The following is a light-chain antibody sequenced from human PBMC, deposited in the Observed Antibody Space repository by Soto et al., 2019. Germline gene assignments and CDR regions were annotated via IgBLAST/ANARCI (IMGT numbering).Light chain of an antibody. CDR3: QQHNSSPYT. CDR1: QSTNNW. J-gene: IGKJ2*01. CDR2: KAS. V-gene: IGKV1-5*03. Sequence: DIQLTQSPSTLSVSVGDRVTISCRASQSTNNWVAWYQQKPGKAPKLLIYKASSLESGVPSRFSGSGSGTEFTLTISSLQPDDFATYYCQQHNSSPYTFGQGTKVEIK.